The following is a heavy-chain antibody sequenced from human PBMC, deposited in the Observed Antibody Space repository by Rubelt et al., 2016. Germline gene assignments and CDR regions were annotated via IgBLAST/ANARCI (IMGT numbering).Heavy chain of an antibody. V-gene: IGHV3-7*02. D-gene: IGHD3/OR15-3a*01. Sequence: EVQLLESGGGLVQPGGSLRLSCAASGFTFSGEWMAWVRQTPGKGLEWVANIKDDGNEKNYVDSVKGRFTISRDNAKKSLFWQMNSLSAEDTAVYYCATYSHWGRGTGFEWWGQGTMVTVSS. CDR3: ATYSHWGRGTGFEW. J-gene: IGHJ3*01. CDR2: IKDDGNEK. CDR1: GFTFSGEW.